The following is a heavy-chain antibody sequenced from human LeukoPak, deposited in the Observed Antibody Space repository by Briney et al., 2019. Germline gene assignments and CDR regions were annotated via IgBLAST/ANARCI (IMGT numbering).Heavy chain of an antibody. CDR3: AKDLGDGSGWITAHGLDY. CDR1: GFIVSSNY. D-gene: IGHD6-19*01. J-gene: IGHJ4*02. Sequence: TGGSLRLSCAASGFIVSSNYMSWVRQAPGKGLEWVSVIYSGGSTYYADSVQGRFTISRDNYKNTLYLQMNGLRAEDTAVYYCAKDLGDGSGWITAHGLDYWGQGTLLTVSS. V-gene: IGHV3-53*01. CDR2: IYSGGST.